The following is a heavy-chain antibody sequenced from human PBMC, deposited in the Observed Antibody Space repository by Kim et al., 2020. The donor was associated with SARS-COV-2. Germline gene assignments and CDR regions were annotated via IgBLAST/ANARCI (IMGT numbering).Heavy chain of an antibody. CDR2: IIPILGIA. CDR3: ARGLVVTGGGAFDI. V-gene: IGHV1-69*04. J-gene: IGHJ3*02. Sequence: SVKVSCKASGGTFSSYAISWVRQAPGQGLEWMGRIIPILGIANYAQKFQGRVTITADKSTSTAYMELSSLRSEDTAVYYCARGLVVTGGGAFDIWGQGTMVTVSS. D-gene: IGHD2-21*02. CDR1: GGTFSSYA.